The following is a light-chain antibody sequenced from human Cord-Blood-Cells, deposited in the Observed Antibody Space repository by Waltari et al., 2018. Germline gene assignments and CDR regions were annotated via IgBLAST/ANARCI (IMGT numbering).Light chain of an antibody. V-gene: IGKV1-39*01. CDR2: AAS. CDR1: QSFSSY. J-gene: IGKJ2*01. CDR3: QQSYSTPPYT. Sequence: DIQMTQSPSSLSASVGDRVTIPCRASQSFSSYLNWYQQKPGKAPKLLIYAASSLQSGVPSRFSGSGSGTDFTLTISSLQPEDFATYYCQQSYSTPPYTFGQGTKLEIK.